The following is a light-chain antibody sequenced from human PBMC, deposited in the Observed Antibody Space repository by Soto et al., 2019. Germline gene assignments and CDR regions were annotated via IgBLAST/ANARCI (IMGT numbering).Light chain of an antibody. Sequence: EIVLTQSPGTLSLSPGERATLSCRASQSVSSSYLAWYQQKPGQAPRLLMYGTSSRATGIPDRFSGSGSGTDFTLTISRLEPEDFAVYYCHQYGSSPRTFGQGTKVEMK. V-gene: IGKV3-20*01. CDR2: GTS. CDR1: QSVSSSY. CDR3: HQYGSSPRT. J-gene: IGKJ1*01.